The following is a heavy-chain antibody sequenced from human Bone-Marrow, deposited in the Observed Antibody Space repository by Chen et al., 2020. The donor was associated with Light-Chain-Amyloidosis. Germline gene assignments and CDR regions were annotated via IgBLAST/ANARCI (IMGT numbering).Heavy chain of an antibody. CDR3: ARDFKEDDSSGYYIPDAFDI. CDR1: GFTFSSYS. J-gene: IGHJ3*02. D-gene: IGHD3-22*01. Sequence: EVQLAESGGGLVKPGGSLRLSCAASGFTFSSYSMNWVRQAPGKGLEWVSSISSSSSYIYYADSVKGRFTISRDNAKNSLYLQMNSLRAEDTAVYYCARDFKEDDSSGYYIPDAFDIWGQGTMVTVSS. CDR2: ISSSSSYI. V-gene: IGHV3-21*01.